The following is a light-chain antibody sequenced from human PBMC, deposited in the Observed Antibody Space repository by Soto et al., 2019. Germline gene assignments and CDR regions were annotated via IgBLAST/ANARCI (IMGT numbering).Light chain of an antibody. J-gene: IGLJ1*01. CDR3: SSYAGSNNFDV. CDR1: SSDVGGYNY. V-gene: IGLV2-8*01. CDR2: EVF. Sequence: QSVLTQPPSASGSPGQSVTISCTGTSSDVGGYNYVSWYQQHPGKAPKLMIYEVFKRPSGVPDRFSGSKSGNTASLTVSGLQAEDEADYYCSSYAGSNNFDVFGTGTKVTV.